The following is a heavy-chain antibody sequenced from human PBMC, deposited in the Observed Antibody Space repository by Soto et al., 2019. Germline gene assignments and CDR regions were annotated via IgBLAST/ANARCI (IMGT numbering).Heavy chain of an antibody. V-gene: IGHV4-59*01. D-gene: IGHD1-26*01. CDR3: ARRFTEAATTGDGFDI. CDR1: NGSIVNYY. Sequence: QVQLQESGPGLVKPSETLSLTCTVSNGSIVNYYWSWIRQPPGKGLEWVGFISYIGSPTYNPSLKCRGTLSGYLSKNLPPLRASSVPCADTACNFCARRFTEAATTGDGFDIWGQGTMVTVSS. CDR2: ISYIGSP. J-gene: IGHJ3*02.